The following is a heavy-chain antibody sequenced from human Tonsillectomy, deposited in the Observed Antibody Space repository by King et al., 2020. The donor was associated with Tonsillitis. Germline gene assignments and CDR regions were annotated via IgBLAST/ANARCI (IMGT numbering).Heavy chain of an antibody. CDR2: ISYDGRNT. J-gene: IGHJ4*02. CDR3: AKDLVGAAFDY. CDR1: GFTFSAFG. V-gene: IGHV3-30*18. Sequence: VQLVESGGGVVQPGTSLRLSCTASGFTFSAFGLHWVRQAPGNGLEWGALISYDGRNTYYADSVKGRFTISRDNSKNTLNLRMNSLRPDDTAVYYCAKDLVGAAFDYWGQGTLVTVSS. D-gene: IGHD3-16*01.